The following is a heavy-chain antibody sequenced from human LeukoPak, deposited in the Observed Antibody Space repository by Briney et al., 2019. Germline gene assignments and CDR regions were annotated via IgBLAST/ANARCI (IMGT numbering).Heavy chain of an antibody. CDR2: IKGDGSST. CDR1: GLTFNDYW. V-gene: IGHV3-74*01. D-gene: IGHD3-10*01. Sequence: PAGGSLRLSCAASGLTFNDYWMHWVRQAPGKGLVWVSRIKGDGSSTTYADSVKGRFTISRDNAKNTLYLQMNSLRAEDTAVYYCARDLSYSLEYWGQGTLVTVSS. CDR3: ARDLSYSLEY. J-gene: IGHJ4*02.